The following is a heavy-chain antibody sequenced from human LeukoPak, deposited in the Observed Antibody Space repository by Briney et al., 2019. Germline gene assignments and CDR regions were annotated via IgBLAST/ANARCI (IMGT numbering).Heavy chain of an antibody. D-gene: IGHD3-3*01. CDR2: IYTSGST. Sequence: SETLSLTCTVSGGSISSYYWSWIRQPPGKGLEWIGRIYTSGSTNYNPSLKSRVTISVDTSKNQFSLKLSSVTAADTAVYYCARDVVFGVARHAFDIWGQGTMVTASS. J-gene: IGHJ3*02. V-gene: IGHV4-4*08. CDR3: ARDVVFGVARHAFDI. CDR1: GGSISSYY.